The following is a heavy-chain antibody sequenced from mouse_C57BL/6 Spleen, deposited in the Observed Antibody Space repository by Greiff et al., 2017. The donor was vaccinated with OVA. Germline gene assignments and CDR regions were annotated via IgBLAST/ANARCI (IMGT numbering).Heavy chain of an antibody. CDR2: IYPRSGNT. CDR1: GYTFTSYG. D-gene: IGHD3-1*01. Sequence: QVQLKESGAELARPGASVKLSCKASGYTFTSYGISWVKQRTGQGLEWIGEIYPRSGNTYYNEKFKGKATLTADKSSSTAYMELRSLTSEDSAVYFCAVYSSSHYAMDYWGQGTSVTVSS. CDR3: AVYSSSHYAMDY. J-gene: IGHJ4*01. V-gene: IGHV1-81*01.